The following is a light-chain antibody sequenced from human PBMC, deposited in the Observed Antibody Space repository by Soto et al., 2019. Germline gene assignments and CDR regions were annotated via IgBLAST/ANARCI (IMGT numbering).Light chain of an antibody. Sequence: DIVMTQSPLSLPVTPGEPASISYRSSQSLLHSNGYNYLDWYLQKPGQSPQILIYLGSNRASGVPDRFSGSGSGTDFTLKISRVEAEDVGVYYCMQALQTPPTFGQGTKVEIK. CDR3: MQALQTPPT. J-gene: IGKJ1*01. V-gene: IGKV2-28*01. CDR1: QSLLHSNGYNY. CDR2: LGS.